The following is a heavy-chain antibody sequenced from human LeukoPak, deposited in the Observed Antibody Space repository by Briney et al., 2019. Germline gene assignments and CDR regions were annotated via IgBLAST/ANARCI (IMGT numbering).Heavy chain of an antibody. CDR2: ISYDGSNK. J-gene: IGHJ6*02. CDR3: ARDRDTSPAWYYYGMDV. D-gene: IGHD3-16*02. CDR1: GFTFSSYG. V-gene: IGHV3-30*03. Sequence: AGGSLRLSCAASGFTFSSYGMHWVRQAPGKGLEWVAVISYDGSNKYYADSVKGRFTISRDNAKNSLYLQMNSLRAEDTAVYYCARDRDTSPAWYYYGMDVWGQGTTVTVSS.